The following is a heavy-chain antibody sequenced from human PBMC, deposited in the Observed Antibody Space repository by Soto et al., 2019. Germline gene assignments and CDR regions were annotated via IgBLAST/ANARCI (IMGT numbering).Heavy chain of an antibody. J-gene: IGHJ3*02. D-gene: IGHD1-7*01. CDR1: GFTVSSNY. Sequence: PGGSLRLSCAASGFTVSSNYMSWVRQAPGKGLEWVSVIYSGGSTYYADSVKGRFTISRDNSKNTLYLQMNSLRAEDTAVYYCAREPRYNWNYGHAFDIWGQGTMVTVSS. CDR3: AREPRYNWNYGHAFDI. V-gene: IGHV3-53*01. CDR2: IYSGGST.